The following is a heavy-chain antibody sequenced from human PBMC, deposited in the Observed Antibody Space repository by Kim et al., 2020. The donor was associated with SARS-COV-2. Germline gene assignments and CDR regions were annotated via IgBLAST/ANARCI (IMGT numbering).Heavy chain of an antibody. V-gene: IGHV4-59*13. J-gene: IGHJ4*02. Sequence: SETLSLTCTVSGGSISSYYWSWIRQPPGKGLEWIGYIYYSGSTNYNPSLKSRVTISVDTSKNQFSLKLSSVTAADTAVYYCSTGRSEDEPYFDYWGQGTLVTVSS. CDR3: STGRSEDEPYFDY. D-gene: IGHD1-1*01. CDR2: IYYSGST. CDR1: GGSISSYY.